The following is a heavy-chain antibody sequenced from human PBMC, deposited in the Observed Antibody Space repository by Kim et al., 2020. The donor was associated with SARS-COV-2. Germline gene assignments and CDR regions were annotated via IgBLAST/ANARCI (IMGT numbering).Heavy chain of an antibody. V-gene: IGHV1-46*01. Sequence: QGRVTMTSDTSTSTVYMELSSLRSEDTAVYYCAKNWELTFGGVIADYFDYWGQGTLVTVSS. D-gene: IGHD3-16*02. CDR3: AKNWELTFGGVIADYFDY. J-gene: IGHJ4*02.